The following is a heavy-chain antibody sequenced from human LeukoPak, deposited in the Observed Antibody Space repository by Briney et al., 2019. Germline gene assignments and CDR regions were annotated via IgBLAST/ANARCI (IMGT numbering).Heavy chain of an antibody. CDR2: VNPNSGGT. J-gene: IGHJ4*02. Sequence: ASVKASCKASGYTFTGYYMHWVRQAPGQGLEWMGWVNPNSGGTNYAQKFQGWVTMTRDTSISTAYMELSRLRSDDTAVYYCARGGSSSWKHFDYWGQGTLVTVSS. CDR3: ARGGSSSWKHFDY. CDR1: GYTFTGYY. D-gene: IGHD6-13*01. V-gene: IGHV1-2*04.